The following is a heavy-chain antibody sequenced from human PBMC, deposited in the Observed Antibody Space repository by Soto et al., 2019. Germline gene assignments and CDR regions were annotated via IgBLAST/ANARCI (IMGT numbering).Heavy chain of an antibody. CDR2: IIPIFGTA. CDR3: ARVSMVRGVIIREPDYYYYGMDV. CDR1: GGTFSSYA. D-gene: IGHD3-10*01. V-gene: IGHV1-69*13. Sequence: SVKVSCKASGGTFSSYATSWVRQAPGQGLEWMGGIIPIFGTANYPQKFQGRVTITADESTSTAYMELSSLRSEDTAVYYCARVSMVRGVIIREPDYYYYGMDVWGQGTTVTVSS. J-gene: IGHJ6*02.